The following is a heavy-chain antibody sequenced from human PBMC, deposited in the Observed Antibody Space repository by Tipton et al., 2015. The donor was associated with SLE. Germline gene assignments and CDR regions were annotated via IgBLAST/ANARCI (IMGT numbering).Heavy chain of an antibody. V-gene: IGHV4-61*05. CDR1: GGSISSSSYY. CDR3: AGGSFPYYFDY. CDR2: IYTSGST. J-gene: IGHJ4*02. Sequence: TLSLTCTVSGGSISSSSYYWGWIRQPPGKGLEWVGYIYTSGSTNYNPSLKSRVTISVDTSKNQFSLKLSSVTAADTAVYYCAGGSFPYYFDYWGQGTLVTVS.